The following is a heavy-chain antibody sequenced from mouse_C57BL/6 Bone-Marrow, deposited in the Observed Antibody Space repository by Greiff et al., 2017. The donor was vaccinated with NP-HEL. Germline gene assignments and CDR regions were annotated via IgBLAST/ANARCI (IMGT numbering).Heavy chain of an antibody. D-gene: IGHD1-1*02. CDR3: ARGSSWFAY. CDR2: IDPANGNT. Sequence: EVMLVESVAELVRPGASVKLSCTASGFNIKNTYMPWVKQRPEQGLEWIGRIDPANGNTKYAPKFQGKATITADTSSNTAYLQLSSLTSEDTAIYYCARGSSWFAYWGQGTLVTVSA. CDR1: GFNIKNTY. V-gene: IGHV14-3*01. J-gene: IGHJ3*01.